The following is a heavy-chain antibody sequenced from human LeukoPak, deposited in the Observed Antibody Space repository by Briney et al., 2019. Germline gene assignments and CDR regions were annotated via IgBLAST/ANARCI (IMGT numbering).Heavy chain of an antibody. J-gene: IGHJ4*02. CDR3: AKDRGPITDY. Sequence: GGSLRLSCAASGFTFDDYAMHWVRQAPGKGLEWVSGISWNSGSIGYADSVKGRFTISRDNAKNSLYLQMNSLRAEDTAVYYCAKDRGPITDYWGQGTLVTVSS. D-gene: IGHD5-12*01. V-gene: IGHV3-9*01. CDR2: ISWNSGSI. CDR1: GFTFDDYA.